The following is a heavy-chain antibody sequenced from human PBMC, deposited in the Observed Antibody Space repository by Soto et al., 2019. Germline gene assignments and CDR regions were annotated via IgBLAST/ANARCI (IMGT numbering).Heavy chain of an antibody. CDR1: GAYIRGYY. CDR3: ARHPSDFWFDP. Sequence: SETLSLTCTVSGAYIRGYYWTWIRQPPGRRLEWIGYVYYSGSTKYNPSLQSRVTMSVDTSKNQFSLKLTSVTAADTAVYYCARHPSDFWFDPWGQGTLVTVSS. V-gene: IGHV4-59*08. D-gene: IGHD2-21*02. J-gene: IGHJ5*02. CDR2: VYYSGST.